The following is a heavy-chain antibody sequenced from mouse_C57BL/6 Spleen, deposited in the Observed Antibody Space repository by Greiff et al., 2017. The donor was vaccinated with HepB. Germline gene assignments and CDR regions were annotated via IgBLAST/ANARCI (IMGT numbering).Heavy chain of an antibody. CDR3: APIYYGNHYAMDY. D-gene: IGHD2-1*01. CDR2: INPNYGTT. Sequence: VQLKQSGPELVKPGASVKISCKASGYSFTDYNMNWVKQSNGKSLEWIGVINPNYGTTSYNQKFKGKATLTVDKSSSTAYMQLNSLTSEDSAVYYCAPIYYGNHYAMDYWGQGTSVTVSS. V-gene: IGHV1-39*01. J-gene: IGHJ4*01. CDR1: GYSFTDYN.